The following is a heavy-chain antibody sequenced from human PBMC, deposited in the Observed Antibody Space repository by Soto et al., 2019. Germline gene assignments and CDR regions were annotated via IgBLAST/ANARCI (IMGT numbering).Heavy chain of an antibody. CDR3: ARVNRTGTIDTVYFDY. J-gene: IGHJ4*02. CDR1: GGSISSGGYS. Sequence: SETLSLTCAVSGGSISSGGYSWSWIRQPPGKGLEWIGYIYHSGSTYYNPSLKSRVTISVDRSKNQFSLKLSSVTAADTAVYYCARVNRTGTIDTVYFDYWGQGTLVTVSS. D-gene: IGHD1-7*01. V-gene: IGHV4-30-2*01. CDR2: IYHSGST.